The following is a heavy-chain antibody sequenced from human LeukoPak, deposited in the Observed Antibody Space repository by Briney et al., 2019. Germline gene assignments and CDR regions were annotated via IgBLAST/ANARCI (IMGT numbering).Heavy chain of an antibody. CDR3: ARAAPCSSTSCPFDY. D-gene: IGHD2-2*01. CDR2: IIPILGIA. Sequence: SVKVSCKASGGTFSSYTISWVRQAPGQGLEWMGRIIPILGIANYAQKFQGRVTITADKSTSTAYMALSSLRSEDTAVYYCARAAPCSSTSCPFDYWGQGTLVTVSS. V-gene: IGHV1-69*02. J-gene: IGHJ4*02. CDR1: GGTFSSYT.